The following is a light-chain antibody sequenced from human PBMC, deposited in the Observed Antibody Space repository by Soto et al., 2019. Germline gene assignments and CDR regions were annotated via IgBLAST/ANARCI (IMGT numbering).Light chain of an antibody. CDR3: QQYHNLWA. CDR1: QNVGIY. J-gene: IGKJ1*01. Sequence: EIVMTQSPATLSVSPGERVTLSCRASQNVGIYVAWYQQKHGQAPRLLIWGASSRATVIPARFSGSGSGTEFSFTISGLQSEDLGVYYCQQYHNLWAFGQGTKVEIK. V-gene: IGKV3-15*01. CDR2: GAS.